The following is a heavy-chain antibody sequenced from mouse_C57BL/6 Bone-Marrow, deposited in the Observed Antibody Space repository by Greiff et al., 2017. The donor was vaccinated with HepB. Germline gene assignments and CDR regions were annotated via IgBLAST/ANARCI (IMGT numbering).Heavy chain of an antibody. Sequence: QVQLQQPGAELVKPGASVKLSCKASGYTFTSYWMHWVKQRPGQGLEWIGMIHPNSGSTNYNEKFKSKATLTVAKSSSTAYRQLSSLTSEDSAVYYCARQRDSNYYGSFDYWGQGTTLTVSS. V-gene: IGHV1-64*01. J-gene: IGHJ2*01. CDR2: IHPNSGST. CDR1: GYTFTSYW. CDR3: ARQRDSNYYGSFDY. D-gene: IGHD1-1*01.